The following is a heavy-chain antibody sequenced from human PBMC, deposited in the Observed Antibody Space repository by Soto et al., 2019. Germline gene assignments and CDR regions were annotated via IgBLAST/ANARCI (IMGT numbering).Heavy chain of an antibody. CDR1: GGSISSGGYS. J-gene: IGHJ3*01. Sequence: QLQLQESGSGLVKPSQTLSLTCAVSGGSISSGGYSWSWIRQPPGKGLEWIGYIYHSGSTYYNPSLKSGATISENGSRTRSPRKLASVTAADTAGYYGARTPVTGGQGKMVPSLQ. V-gene: IGHV4-30-2*01. D-gene: IGHD3-16*02. CDR3: ARTPVT. CDR2: IYHSGST.